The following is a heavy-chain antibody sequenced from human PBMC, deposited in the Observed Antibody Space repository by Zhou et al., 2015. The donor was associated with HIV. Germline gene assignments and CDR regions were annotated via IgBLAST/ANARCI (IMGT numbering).Heavy chain of an antibody. D-gene: IGHD3-22*01. CDR2: IIPIFGTA. J-gene: IGHJ4*02. CDR1: GGTLSSYA. CDR3: ARDAPADYYDSSGYFDY. Sequence: QVQLVQSGAEVKKPGSSVKVSCRASGGTLSSYAISWVRQAPGQGLEWMGGIIPIFGTANYAQKFQGRVTITADESTSTAYMELSSLRSEDTAVYYCARDAPADYYDSSGYFDYWGQGTLVTVSS. V-gene: IGHV1-69*01.